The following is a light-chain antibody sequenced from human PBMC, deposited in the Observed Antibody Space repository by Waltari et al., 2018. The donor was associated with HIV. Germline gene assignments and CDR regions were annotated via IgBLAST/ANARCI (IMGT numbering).Light chain of an antibody. CDR1: TSTIRTNI. Sequence: QSVLTQSPPASGTHGPKVTISCSAHTSTIRTNILHWYQKFPGAAPKLLIYSNNQRPAGVPARFSGSKFGTSASLAISRLQSEDEADYFCAAWDDTLNGLFGGGTKLTVL. J-gene: IGLJ2*01. CDR2: SNN. CDR3: AAWDDTLNGL. V-gene: IGLV1-44*01.